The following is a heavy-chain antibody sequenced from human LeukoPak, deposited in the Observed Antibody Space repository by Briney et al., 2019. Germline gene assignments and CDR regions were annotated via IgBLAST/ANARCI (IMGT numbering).Heavy chain of an antibody. CDR1: GASISSGSYF. V-gene: IGHV4-39*01. CDR3: ARHSDSGGYETAFDI. CDR2: VSHSRST. J-gene: IGHJ3*02. Sequence: SETLSLTSTVSGASISSGSYFWGWIRQPPGRGLEWIGSVSHSRSTYYNPSLRSRVTISADTSKSQVSLELISVTAADTALYYCARHSDSGGYETAFDIWGQGTMVTVSS. D-gene: IGHD3-22*01.